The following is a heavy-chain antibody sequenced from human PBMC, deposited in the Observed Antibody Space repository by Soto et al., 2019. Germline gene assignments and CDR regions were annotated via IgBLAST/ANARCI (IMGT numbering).Heavy chain of an antibody. V-gene: IGHV1-2*04. CDR3: ARERGIAAAGTRPGDYYYYGMDV. Sequence: QVQLVPSGAEVTKPGASVKVSCKASGYTFTGYYMHWVRQAPGQGLEWMGWINPNSGGTNYAQKFQGWVTMTRDTSISTAYMELSRRRSDDTAVYYCARERGIAAAGTRPGDYYYYGMDVWGQGTTVTVSS. CDR2: INPNSGGT. CDR1: GYTFTGYY. J-gene: IGHJ6*02. D-gene: IGHD6-13*01.